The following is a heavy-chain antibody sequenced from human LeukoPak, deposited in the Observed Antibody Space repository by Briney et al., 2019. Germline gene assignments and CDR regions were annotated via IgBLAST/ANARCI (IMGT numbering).Heavy chain of an antibody. V-gene: IGHV4-30-4*01. CDR1: GGSLSRGDYY. Sequence: SETLSLTCTVSGGSLSRGDYYWRWLRQPPGTGLEWFGYIYYSGSTYYNPSLKSRVTISVDTSKNQFSLKLSSVTAADTAVYYCARGYQLLHNGMDVWGKGTTVTVSS. D-gene: IGHD2-2*01. CDR3: ARGYQLLHNGMDV. J-gene: IGHJ6*04. CDR2: IYYSGST.